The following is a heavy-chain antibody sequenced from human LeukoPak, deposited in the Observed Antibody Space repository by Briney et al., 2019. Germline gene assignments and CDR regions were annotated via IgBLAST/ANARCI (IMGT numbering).Heavy chain of an antibody. CDR3: ARGRYCSSTSCYTGVIGYYYYYMDV. V-gene: IGHV4-34*01. CDR2: INHSGST. Sequence: SSETLSLTCAVYGGSFSGYYWSWIRQPPGKGLEWIGEINHSGSTNYNPSLKSRVTISVDTSKNQFSLKLSSVTAADTAVYYCARGRYCSSTSCYTGVIGYYYYYMDVWGKGTTVTVSS. CDR1: GGSFSGYY. D-gene: IGHD2-2*02. J-gene: IGHJ6*03.